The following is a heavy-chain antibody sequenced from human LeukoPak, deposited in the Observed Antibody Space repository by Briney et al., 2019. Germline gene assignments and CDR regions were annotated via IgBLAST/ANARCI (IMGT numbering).Heavy chain of an antibody. Sequence: PGGSLRLSCAASGFTFSSYWMHWVRQAPGKGLEWVANIKLDGSEKNYVDSVKGRFTISRDNTKNSLYLQMNSLRAEDTAVYYCAKDGGLWVSAHWGDSWGRGTLVTVSS. V-gene: IGHV3-7*03. J-gene: IGHJ4*02. CDR2: IKLDGSEK. D-gene: IGHD7-27*01. CDR1: GFTFSSYW. CDR3: AKDGGLWVSAHWGDS.